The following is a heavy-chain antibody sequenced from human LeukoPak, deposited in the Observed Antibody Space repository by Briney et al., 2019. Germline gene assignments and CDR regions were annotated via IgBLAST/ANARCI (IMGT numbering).Heavy chain of an antibody. V-gene: IGHV4-38-2*02. CDR2: IYHSGST. J-gene: IGHJ2*01. CDR1: GYSISSGYY. Sequence: PSETLSLTCTVSGYSISSGYYWGWIRQPPGKGLEWIGSIYHSGSTYYNPSLKSRVTISVDTSKNQFSLKLSSVTAAGTAVYYCARGHERGYFDLWGRGTLVTVSS. CDR3: ARGHERGYFDL.